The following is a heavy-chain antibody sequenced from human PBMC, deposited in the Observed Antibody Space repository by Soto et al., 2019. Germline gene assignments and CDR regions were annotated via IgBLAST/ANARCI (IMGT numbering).Heavy chain of an antibody. V-gene: IGHV3-30*18. CDR1: GFTFSSYG. D-gene: IGHD3-9*01. CDR3: AKDLVETYYYYYYYMDV. Sequence: QVQLVESGGGVVQPGRSLRLSCAASGFTFSSYGMHWVRQAPGKGLEWVAVISYDGSNKYYADSVKGRFTISRDNSKNTLYLQMNSLRAEDTGVYYCAKDLVETYYYYYYYMDVWGKGTTVTVSS. CDR2: ISYDGSNK. J-gene: IGHJ6*03.